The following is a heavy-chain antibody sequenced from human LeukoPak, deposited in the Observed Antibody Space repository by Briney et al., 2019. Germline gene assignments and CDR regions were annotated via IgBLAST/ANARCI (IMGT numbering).Heavy chain of an antibody. Sequence: GGSLRLSCAASGFIVSNKYMSWVRQAPGRGLEWVSIIYTGGSTYYADSVKGRFTISRDNSKNTLYLQMNSLRVEDTAVYYCARGGIQLWLPMADWGQGTLVTVPS. D-gene: IGHD5-18*01. CDR1: GFIVSNKY. CDR2: IYTGGST. J-gene: IGHJ4*02. V-gene: IGHV3-53*01. CDR3: ARGGIQLWLPMAD.